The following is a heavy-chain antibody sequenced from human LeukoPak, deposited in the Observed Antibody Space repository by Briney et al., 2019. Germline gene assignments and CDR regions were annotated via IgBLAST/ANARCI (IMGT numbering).Heavy chain of an antibody. D-gene: IGHD2-2*01. V-gene: IGHV3-7*04. Sequence: PGGSLRLSCAASGFSFSSFWMSWVRQAPGKGLEWVADIKEERRTTYYVDSVKGRFTISRDNTKNTLYLQMNSLRAEDTAVYYCARDSPAGTSWRSEPTFDYWGQGTLVTVTS. CDR3: ARDSPAGTSWRSEPTFDY. CDR2: IKEERRTT. J-gene: IGHJ4*02. CDR1: GFSFSSFW.